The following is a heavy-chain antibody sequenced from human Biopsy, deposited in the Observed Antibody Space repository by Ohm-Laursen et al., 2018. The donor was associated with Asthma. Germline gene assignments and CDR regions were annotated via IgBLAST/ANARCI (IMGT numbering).Heavy chain of an antibody. CDR2: ISYDGSNK. CDR3: AKAERYFDWYWFDP. Sequence: SLRLSCTASGFTFSSYWMSWVRQAPGKGLEWVAVISYDGSNKYYADSVKGRFTISRDNSKNTLYLQMNSLRAEDTAVYYCAKAERYFDWYWFDPWGQGTLVTVSS. D-gene: IGHD3-9*01. V-gene: IGHV3-30*18. J-gene: IGHJ5*02. CDR1: GFTFSSYW.